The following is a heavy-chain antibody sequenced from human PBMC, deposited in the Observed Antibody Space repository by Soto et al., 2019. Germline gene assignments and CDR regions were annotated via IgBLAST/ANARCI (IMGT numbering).Heavy chain of an antibody. CDR1: GLIVKNSF. J-gene: IGHJ5*02. Sequence: GGSLRVSCEASGLIVKNSFMNWVRQAPGRGLEWVSVINPEGRTYYADSVKDRFTISRDTSKNTLYLQMNSLRVEDTAVYYCARDTPGPLALDPRGKRTQVTVSS. CDR3: ARDTPGPLALDP. CDR2: INPEGRT. D-gene: IGHD1-1*01. V-gene: IGHV3-66*01.